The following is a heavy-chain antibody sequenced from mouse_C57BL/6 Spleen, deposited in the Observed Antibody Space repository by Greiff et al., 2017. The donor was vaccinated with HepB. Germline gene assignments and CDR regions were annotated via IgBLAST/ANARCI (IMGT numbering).Heavy chain of an antibody. CDR2: IDPEDGDT. Sequence: VQLQQSGAELVRPGASVKLSCTASGFNIKDYYMHWVKQRPEQGLERIGRIDPEDGDTEYAPKFQGKATMTADTSSNTAYLQLSSLTSEDTAVYYCTTERIYYGNYGYFDYWGQGTTLTVSS. J-gene: IGHJ2*01. D-gene: IGHD2-1*01. CDR1: GFNIKDYY. CDR3: TTERIYYGNYGYFDY. V-gene: IGHV14-1*01.